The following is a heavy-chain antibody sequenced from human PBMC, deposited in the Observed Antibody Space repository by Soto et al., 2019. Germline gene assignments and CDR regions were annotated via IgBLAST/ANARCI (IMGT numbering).Heavy chain of an antibody. CDR2: ISSSSSYI. CDR3: ARAARAYCGGDCYPPYWFDP. V-gene: IGHV3-21*01. Sequence: PGGSLRLSCAASGFTFSSYSMNWVRQAPGKGLEWVSSISSSSSYIYYADSVKGRFTISRDNAKNSLYLQMNSLRAEDTAVYYCARAARAYCGGDCYPPYWFDPWGQGTLVTVSS. D-gene: IGHD2-21*02. CDR1: GFTFSSYS. J-gene: IGHJ5*02.